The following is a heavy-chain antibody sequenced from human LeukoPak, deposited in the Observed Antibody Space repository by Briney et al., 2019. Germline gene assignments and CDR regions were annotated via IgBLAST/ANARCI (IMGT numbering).Heavy chain of an antibody. Sequence: PGGSLRLSCAASGFTFSSYSMNWVRQAPGKGLEWVSYISSSSSTIYYADSVKGRFTISRDNAKNSLYLQMNSLRAEDTAVYYCARDKDGDYVYWGQGTLVTVSS. CDR1: GFTFSSYS. V-gene: IGHV3-48*01. D-gene: IGHD4-17*01. CDR2: ISSSSSTI. CDR3: ARDKDGDYVY. J-gene: IGHJ4*02.